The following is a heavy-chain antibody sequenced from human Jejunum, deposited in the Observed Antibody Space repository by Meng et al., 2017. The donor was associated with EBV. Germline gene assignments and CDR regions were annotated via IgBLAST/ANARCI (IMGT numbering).Heavy chain of an antibody. D-gene: IGHD1-26*01. Sequence: VQLRQPGPGLVKPSETLALTCTVSGGSGSSGGYYWSWIRQPAGKGLEGIGYIYNSESTNYKSSLKSRVTISADTSKNQFSLRLSSVTAADTAVYYCARDQNGSYFAYWGQGTLVTVSS. CDR3: ARDQNGSYFAY. CDR1: GGSGSSGGYY. CDR2: IYNSEST. V-gene: IGHV4-61*08. J-gene: IGHJ4*02.